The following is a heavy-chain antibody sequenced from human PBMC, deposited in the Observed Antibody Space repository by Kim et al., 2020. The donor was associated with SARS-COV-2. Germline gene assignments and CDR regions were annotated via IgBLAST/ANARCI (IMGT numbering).Heavy chain of an antibody. CDR2: IWYDGSNK. CDR3: AKPATSGSGGSCYIDY. J-gene: IGHJ4*02. Sequence: GGSLRLSCAASGFTFSSYAMHWVRQAPGKGLEWVAVIWYDGSNKYYADSVKGRFTISRDNSKNTLYLQMNSLRAEDTAVYYCAKPATSGSGGSCYIDYWGQGTLVTVSS. V-gene: IGHV3-33*06. D-gene: IGHD2-15*01. CDR1: GFTFSSYA.